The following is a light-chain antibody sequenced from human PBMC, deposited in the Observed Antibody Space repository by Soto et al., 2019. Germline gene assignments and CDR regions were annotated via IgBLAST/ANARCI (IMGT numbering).Light chain of an antibody. CDR1: QSVSGDY. V-gene: IGKV3-20*01. J-gene: IGKJ4*01. CDR2: GAS. CDR3: QQYSVWPLT. Sequence: EIVLTQSPCTLSLCPGEGATVSCRTSQSVSGDYLAWYQSKPGQAPRLLIHGASNRATGIPARFSGSGSEAEFALTISTLQSEDFAVYYCQQYSVWPLTFGGGTKVDIK.